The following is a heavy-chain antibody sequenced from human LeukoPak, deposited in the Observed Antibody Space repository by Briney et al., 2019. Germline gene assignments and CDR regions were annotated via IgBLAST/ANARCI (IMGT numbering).Heavy chain of an antibody. CDR2: ISGSGGST. CDR3: AKDLPELLRFLEDNWFDP. D-gene: IGHD3-3*01. CDR1: GFTFSSYA. V-gene: IGHV3-23*01. Sequence: PGGSLRLSCAASGFTFSSYAMSWVRQAPGKGLEWVSAISGSGGSTHYADSVKGRFTISRDNSKNTLYLQMNSLRAEDTAVYYCAKDLPELLRFLEDNWFDPWGQGTLVTVSS. J-gene: IGHJ5*02.